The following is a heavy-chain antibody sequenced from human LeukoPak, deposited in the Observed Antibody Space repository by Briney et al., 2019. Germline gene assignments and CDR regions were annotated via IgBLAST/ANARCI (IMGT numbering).Heavy chain of an antibody. V-gene: IGHV1-69*02. J-gene: IGHJ4*02. CDR1: GGTFSSYT. CDR3: ARGWLVPAGIRDQPFDY. CDR2: IIPILGIA. D-gene: IGHD2-2*02. Sequence: GASVKVSCKASGGTFSSYTISWVRQAPGQGLEWMGRIIPILGIANYAQKFQGRVTITADKSTSTAYMELSSLRSEDTAVYYCARGWLVPAGIRDQPFDYWGQGTLVTVSS.